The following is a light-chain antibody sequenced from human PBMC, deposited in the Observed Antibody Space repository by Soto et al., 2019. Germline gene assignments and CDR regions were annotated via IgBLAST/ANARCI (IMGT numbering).Light chain of an antibody. J-gene: IGKJ4*01. Sequence: DIQMTQSPSTLSASVGDRVTITCRASQSISNRLAWYQQKPGKAPKVLIYDASSLESGVPSRFSGSGSATEFTLTISSLQSEDCAIYYCQQYHTWPITFGGGTKVDIK. V-gene: IGKV1-5*01. CDR1: QSISNR. CDR2: DAS. CDR3: QQYHTWPIT.